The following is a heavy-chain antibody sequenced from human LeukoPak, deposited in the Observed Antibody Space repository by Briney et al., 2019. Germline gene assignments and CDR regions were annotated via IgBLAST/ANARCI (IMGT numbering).Heavy chain of an antibody. Sequence: GGSLRLSCAASGFTVSSNYMSWVRQAPGKGLEWVSVIYSGGSTYYADSVKGRFTISRDNSKNTLYLQMNRLRAEDTAVYYCARDFSYSSGYYDYWGQGTLVTVSS. D-gene: IGHD3-22*01. V-gene: IGHV3-66*01. J-gene: IGHJ4*02. CDR1: GFTVSSNY. CDR2: IYSGGST. CDR3: ARDFSYSSGYYDY.